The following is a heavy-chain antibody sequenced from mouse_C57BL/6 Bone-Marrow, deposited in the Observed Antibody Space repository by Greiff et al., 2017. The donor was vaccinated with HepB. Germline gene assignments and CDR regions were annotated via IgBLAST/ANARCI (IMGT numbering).Heavy chain of an antibody. CDR1: GYTFTSYG. V-gene: IGHV1-81*01. CDR3: ARIYYGSPWFAY. D-gene: IGHD1-1*01. Sequence: VKLQESGAELARPGASVKLSCKASGYTFTSYGISWVKQRTGQGLEWIGEIYPRSGNTYYNEKFKGKATLTADKSSSTAYMELRSLTSEDSAVYFCARIYYGSPWFAYWGQGTLVTVSA. J-gene: IGHJ3*01. CDR2: IYPRSGNT.